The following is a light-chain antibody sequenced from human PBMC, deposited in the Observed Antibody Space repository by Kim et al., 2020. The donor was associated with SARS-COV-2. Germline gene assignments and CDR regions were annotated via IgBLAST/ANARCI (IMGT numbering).Light chain of an antibody. J-gene: IGKJ5*01. V-gene: IGKV3-11*01. CDR2: DAS. Sequence: ALSPGERATLSCRASQSVSSYLAWYQQKPGQAPRLLIYDASNRATGIPARFRGSGSGTDFTLTISSLEPEDFAVYYCQQRSNWITFGQGTRLEIK. CDR3: QQRSNWIT. CDR1: QSVSSY.